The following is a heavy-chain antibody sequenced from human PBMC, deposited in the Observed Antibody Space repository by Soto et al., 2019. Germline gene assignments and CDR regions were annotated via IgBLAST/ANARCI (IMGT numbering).Heavy chain of an antibody. CDR2: IYYSGST. D-gene: IGHD2-15*01. CDR3: ARRRGYCSGGSCYSNWFDP. V-gene: IGHV4-39*01. Sequence: SETLSLTCTVSGGSISSSSYYWVWIRHPPGKGLEWIGSIYYSGSTYYNPSLKSRVTISVDTSKNQFSLKLSSVTAADTAVYYCARRRGYCSGGSCYSNWFDPWGQGTLVTVSS. J-gene: IGHJ5*02. CDR1: GGSISSSSYY.